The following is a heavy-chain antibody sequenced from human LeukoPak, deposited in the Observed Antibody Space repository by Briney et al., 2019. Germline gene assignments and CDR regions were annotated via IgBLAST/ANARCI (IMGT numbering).Heavy chain of an antibody. Sequence: ASVKVSCKASGYTFTSYDINWVRQATGQGLEWMGWMNPNSGNTGYAQKFQGRVTITRNTSISTAYMELSSLRSADTAVYYCARSPHILTGKNFDYWGQGTLLTVSS. V-gene: IGHV1-8*03. CDR3: ARSPHILTGKNFDY. CDR1: GYTFTSYD. CDR2: MNPNSGNT. D-gene: IGHD3-9*01. J-gene: IGHJ4*02.